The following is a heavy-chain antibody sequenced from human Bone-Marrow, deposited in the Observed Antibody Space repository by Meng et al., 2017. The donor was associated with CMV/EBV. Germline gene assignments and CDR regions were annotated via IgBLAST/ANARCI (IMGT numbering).Heavy chain of an antibody. CDR2: ISGSGGST. CDR1: GFTFSSYA. J-gene: IGHJ4*02. CDR3: AKAGVYCSGGSCYSSGYFYY. V-gene: IGHV3-23*01. D-gene: IGHD2-15*01. Sequence: GESLKISCAASGFTFSSYAMSWVRQAPGKGLEWVSAISGSGGSTYYADSVKGRFTISRDNSKNTLYLQMNSLRAEDTAVYYCAKAGVYCSGGSCYSSGYFYYWGQGTLVTVSS.